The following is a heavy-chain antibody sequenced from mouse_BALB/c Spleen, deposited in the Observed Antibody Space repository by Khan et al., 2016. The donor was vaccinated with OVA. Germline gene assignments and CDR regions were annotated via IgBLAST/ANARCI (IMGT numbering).Heavy chain of an antibody. V-gene: IGHV5-9-3*01. D-gene: IGHD1-1*01. CDR1: GFTFSSYA. Sequence: EVQLQESGGGLVKPGGSLKLTCAASGFTFSSYAMYWVRQTPEKRLEWVGTISGGGAYTFYSDSVKGRFTITRDDAKNTLYLQMSSLRSEDTAMXYCATPPFTTLFATSSWSFNVWGQGTTVTVS. CDR2: ISGGGAYT. CDR3: ATPPFTTLFATSSWSFNV. J-gene: IGHJ1*01.